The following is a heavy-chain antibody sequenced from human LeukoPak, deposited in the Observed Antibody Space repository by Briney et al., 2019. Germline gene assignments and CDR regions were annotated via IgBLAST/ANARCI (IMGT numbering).Heavy chain of an antibody. J-gene: IGHJ6*03. CDR3: ARRSSLWFGELLSLWGPAGRKEYYYMDV. CDR1: GGSISSSSYY. D-gene: IGHD3-10*01. Sequence: PSETLSLTRTVSGGSISSSSYYWGWIRQPPGKGLEWIGSIYYSGSTYYNPSLKSRVTISVDTSKNQFSLKLSSVTAADTAVYYCARRSSLWFGELLSLWGPAGRKEYYYMDVWGKGTTVTISS. CDR2: IYYSGST. V-gene: IGHV4-39*01.